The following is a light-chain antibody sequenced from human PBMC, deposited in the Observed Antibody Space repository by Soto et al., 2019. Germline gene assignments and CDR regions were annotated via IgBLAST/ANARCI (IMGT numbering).Light chain of an antibody. Sequence: IQMTQSPSTLSGSVGDRVTITCPASQTISSWLAWYQQKPGKAPKLLIYKASTLKSGVPSRFSGSGSGTDFTLKISRVEAEDFGVYYCIQTLQTPLTFGGGTKVDI. V-gene: IGKV1-5*03. J-gene: IGKJ4*01. CDR3: IQTLQTPLT. CDR2: KAS. CDR1: QTISSW.